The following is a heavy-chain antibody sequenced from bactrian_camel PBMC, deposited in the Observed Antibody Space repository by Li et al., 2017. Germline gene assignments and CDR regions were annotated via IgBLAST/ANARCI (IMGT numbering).Heavy chain of an antibody. CDR1: GGTFSTMT. J-gene: IGHJ4*01. V-gene: IGHV3S54*01. CDR3: AADWGGYCFPDHLSRNEYSA. CDR2: ISTGTTST. D-gene: IGHD2*01. Sequence: HVQLVESGGGSVQAGESLRLSCVVSGGTFSTMTLAWFRQTPGKECEGVAGISTGTTSTYYAHSVKGRFTISRDDAKNTLYLQMNSLKPDDTAVYSCAADWGGYCFPDHLSRNEYSAWGQGTQVTVS.